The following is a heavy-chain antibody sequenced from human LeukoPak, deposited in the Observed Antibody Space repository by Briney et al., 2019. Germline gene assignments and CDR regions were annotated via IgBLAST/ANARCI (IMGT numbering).Heavy chain of an antibody. D-gene: IGHD4-17*01. J-gene: IGHJ5*02. CDR2: IYYSGST. Sequence: PSETLSLTCTVSGGSISSSSYSWGWIRQPPGKGLEWIGSIYYSGSTYYNPSLKSRVTISVDTSKNQFSLKLSSVTAADTAVYYCARARHDYGDYLNWFDPWGQGTLVTVSS. CDR3: ARARHDYGDYLNWFDP. CDR1: GGSISSSSYS. V-gene: IGHV4-39*07.